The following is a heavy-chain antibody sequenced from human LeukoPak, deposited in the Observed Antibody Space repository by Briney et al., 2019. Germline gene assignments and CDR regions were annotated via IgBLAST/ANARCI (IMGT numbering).Heavy chain of an antibody. V-gene: IGHV3-53*01. CDR2: IHSDGST. CDR3: ATDLDYYDSSGSHRRRNYFDY. D-gene: IGHD3-22*01. CDR1: GFSVSSSY. J-gene: IGHJ4*02. Sequence: TGGSLRLSCAASGFSVSSSYMSWVRQAPGKGLEWVSIIHSDGSTYYADSVKGRFTISRDTSKNTLYLQMNSLRGEDTAMYYCATDLDYYDSSGSHRRRNYFDYWGQGTLVTVSS.